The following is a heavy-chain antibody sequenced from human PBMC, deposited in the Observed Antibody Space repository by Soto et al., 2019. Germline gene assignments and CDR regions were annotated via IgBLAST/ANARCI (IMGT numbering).Heavy chain of an antibody. J-gene: IGHJ6*02. CDR3: ARVAEPYYYYRMDV. D-gene: IGHD2-15*01. Sequence: VSVNVSPRSSGYTFTCYYIHWGRQAPGHGLERMGWINPNSGGTNCAQKFQGRVTMTRDTSISTAYMELSRLRSDDTAVYYCARVAEPYYYYRMDVWGRRPTLTVSS. CDR2: INPNSGGT. V-gene: IGHV1-2*02. CDR1: GYTFTCYY.